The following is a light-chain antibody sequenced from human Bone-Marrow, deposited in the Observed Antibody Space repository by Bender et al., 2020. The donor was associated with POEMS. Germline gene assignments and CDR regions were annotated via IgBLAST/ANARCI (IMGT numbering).Light chain of an antibody. J-gene: IGLJ2*01. CDR2: KDS. CDR1: TLPDQY. CDR3: NSRDSSGNHLV. Sequence: SHELTQPPSVSVSPGQTARITCSGDTLPDQYTYWYKQKPGQAPVLVIYKDSERPSGIPERFSGSSSGNTASLTITGAQAEDEADYYCNSRDSSGNHLVFGGGTKLTVL. V-gene: IGLV3-25*02.